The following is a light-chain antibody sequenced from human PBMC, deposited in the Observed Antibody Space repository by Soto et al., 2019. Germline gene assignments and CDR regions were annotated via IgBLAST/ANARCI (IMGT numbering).Light chain of an antibody. CDR1: QFVANK. CDR2: FAS. J-gene: IGKJ4*01. Sequence: EIVLTQSPGTLSLSPGERATLSCRASQFVANKVAWYQQKPGQAPRLLIYFASNRATGIPARFSGSGSGTDFTLTISSLEPEDFAVYYCQQRGNWPPLTFGGGTKVDI. V-gene: IGKV3-11*01. CDR3: QQRGNWPPLT.